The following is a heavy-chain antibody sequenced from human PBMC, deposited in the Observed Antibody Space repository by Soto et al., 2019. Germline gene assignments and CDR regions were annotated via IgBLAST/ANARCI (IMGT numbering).Heavy chain of an antibody. CDR3: ARHTRSSSGSKGGWFDP. Sequence: QLQLQESGPGLVKPSETLSLTCTVSGGSISSSSYYWGWIRQPPGKGLEWIGSIYYSGSTYYNPSLKSRVTISVDTSKNQFSLKLSSVTAADTAVYYCARHTRSSSGSKGGWFDPWGQGTLVTVSS. D-gene: IGHD6-19*01. J-gene: IGHJ5*02. CDR2: IYYSGST. V-gene: IGHV4-39*01. CDR1: GGSISSSSYY.